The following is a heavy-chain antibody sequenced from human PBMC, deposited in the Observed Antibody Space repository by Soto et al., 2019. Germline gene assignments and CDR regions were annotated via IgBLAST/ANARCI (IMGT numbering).Heavy chain of an antibody. Sequence: SETLSLTRTVSGGPFSPNYWAWIRQPPGKGLEWIGYIYYSGSTYYNPSLKSRVTISVDTSKNQFSLKLSSVTAADTAVYYCARHAYYDSSGYPYYFDYWGQGTLVTVSS. CDR1: GGPFSPNY. CDR3: ARHAYYDSSGYPYYFDY. V-gene: IGHV4-59*08. CDR2: IYYSGST. J-gene: IGHJ4*02. D-gene: IGHD3-22*01.